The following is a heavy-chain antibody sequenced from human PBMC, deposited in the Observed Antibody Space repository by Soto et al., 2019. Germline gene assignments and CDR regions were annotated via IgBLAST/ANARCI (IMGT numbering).Heavy chain of an antibody. CDR1: GYSFTSYW. Sequence: GESLKISCKGSGYSFTSYWIGWARQMPGKGLEWMGIIYPGDSDTRYSPSFQGQVTISADKSISTAYLQWSSLKASDTAMYYCARRSVRYSRDYGMDVWGQGTTVTVSS. D-gene: IGHD3-9*01. CDR3: ARRSVRYSRDYGMDV. CDR2: IYPGDSDT. J-gene: IGHJ6*02. V-gene: IGHV5-51*01.